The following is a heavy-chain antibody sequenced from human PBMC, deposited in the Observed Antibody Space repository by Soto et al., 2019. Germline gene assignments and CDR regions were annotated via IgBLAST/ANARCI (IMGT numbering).Heavy chain of an antibody. J-gene: IGHJ6*02. CDR3: ARDYYGMDV. CDR1: GGSISSGCYS. V-gene: IGHV4-30-2*06. Sequence: SETLSLTCTVSGGSISSGCYSWTWIRQSPGKGLEWIGYTYQSGSAYYNPSLKSRVTISVDRSKNQFSLNLTSVTAADTAVYYCARDYYGMDVWGQGTTVTV. CDR2: TYQSGSA.